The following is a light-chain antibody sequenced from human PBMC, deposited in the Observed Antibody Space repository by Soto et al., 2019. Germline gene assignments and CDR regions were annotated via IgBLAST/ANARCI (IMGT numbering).Light chain of an antibody. CDR2: DAS. CDR3: HQYNSYSLT. V-gene: IGKV1-5*01. Sequence: DIQMTQSPSTLSASVGDRVTITCRASQSISSRLAWYQQKPGRAPKLLIYDASNLESGVPSRFSGSASGTEFTLTISSLQPDDFATYYCHQYNSYSLTFGGGTKVEIK. J-gene: IGKJ4*01. CDR1: QSISSR.